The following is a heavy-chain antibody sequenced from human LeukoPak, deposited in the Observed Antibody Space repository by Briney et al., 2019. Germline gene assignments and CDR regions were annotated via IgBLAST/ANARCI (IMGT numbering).Heavy chain of an antibody. Sequence: GASVKVSCKTSGYTFTYYVISWVRQAPGQGLEWMGWINAYNGNTNDAQKFQGRVTMTTDTSTSTAYMELRSLRSDDTAVYYCARGKKPYDYWGQGTLVSVSS. CDR1: GYTFTYYV. V-gene: IGHV1-18*01. CDR3: ARGKKPYDY. J-gene: IGHJ4*02. CDR2: INAYNGNT.